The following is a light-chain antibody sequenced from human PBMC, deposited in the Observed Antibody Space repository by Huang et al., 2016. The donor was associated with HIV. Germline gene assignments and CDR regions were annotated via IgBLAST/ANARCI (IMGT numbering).Light chain of an antibody. CDR2: STS. V-gene: IGKV1-NL1*01. J-gene: IGKJ1*01. CDR1: QGISKS. CDR3: QQYQSVPWT. Sequence: DIQMTQSPSSLSASVGDRVTIICRASQGISKSLAWYKQKPGKAPKLLLYSTSNLEIGVPARFSGSGSGTHYTLTISTLQPEDLATYYCQQYQSVPWTFGQGTKVAI.